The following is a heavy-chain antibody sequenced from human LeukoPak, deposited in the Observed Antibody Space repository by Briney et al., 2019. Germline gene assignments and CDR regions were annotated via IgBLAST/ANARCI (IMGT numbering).Heavy chain of an antibody. Sequence: GGTLRLSCAASGFTFSSYGMSWVRQAPGKGLEWVSAISGSGGSTYYADSVKGRFTISRDNAKNSLYLQMNSLRAEDTAVCYCARDFIGITGTTLPPDYWGQGTLVTVSS. CDR1: GFTFSSYG. D-gene: IGHD1-20*01. J-gene: IGHJ4*02. CDR3: ARDFIGITGTTLPPDY. CDR2: ISGSGGST. V-gene: IGHV3-23*01.